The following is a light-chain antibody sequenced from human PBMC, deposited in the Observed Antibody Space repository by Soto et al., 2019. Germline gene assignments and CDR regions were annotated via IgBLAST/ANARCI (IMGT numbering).Light chain of an antibody. CDR1: SSNIGAGYD. CDR3: RCTYSSRSGSV. J-gene: IGLJ3*02. CDR2: GDS. Sequence: QSVLTQPPSVSGAPGQRVTISCTGSSSNIGAGYDVNWYQQLPGTAPKLLIYGDSNRPSGGPDRFTGSMSGSSTSLAITGGHAEDDDDYYCRCTYSSRSGSVFGAGTKLTVL. V-gene: IGLV1-40*01.